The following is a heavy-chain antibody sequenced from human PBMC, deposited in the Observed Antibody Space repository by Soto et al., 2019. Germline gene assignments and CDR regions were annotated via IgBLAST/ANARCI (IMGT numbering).Heavy chain of an antibody. J-gene: IGHJ3*01. V-gene: IGHV2-5*02. CDR1: GFSLSTSGVG. CDR3: AHRVVGPGPITRAFDF. Sequence: QITLKESGPTLVQPTQTLTLTCTFSGFSLSTSGVGVGWIRQPPGKTLEWLALIYWDGDKRYTPSLKSRLFISKDTSKNQVALTMTKVDPEDTATYYCAHRVVGPGPITRAFDFWGQGTMVTVSS. CDR2: IYWDGDK. D-gene: IGHD2-15*01.